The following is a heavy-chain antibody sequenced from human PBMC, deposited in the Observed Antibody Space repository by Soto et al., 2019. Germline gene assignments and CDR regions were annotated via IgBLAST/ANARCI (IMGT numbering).Heavy chain of an antibody. V-gene: IGHV3-30-3*01. CDR3: ARIYYTSRGPTKYRAFDF. Sequence: GGSLRLSCAASGFTLSSYAIHWVRQAPGKGLEWVTVISKGGSNLYFADSVKGRFTISRDNSKNSLYLQMNSLRAEDTAVYYCARIYYTSRGPTKYRAFDFWGQGTMVTVSS. CDR1: GFTLSSYA. D-gene: IGHD3-22*01. CDR2: ISKGGSNL. J-gene: IGHJ3*01.